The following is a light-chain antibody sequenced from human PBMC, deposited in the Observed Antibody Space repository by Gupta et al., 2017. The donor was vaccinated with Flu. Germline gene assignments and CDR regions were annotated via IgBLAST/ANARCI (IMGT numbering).Light chain of an antibody. CDR3: MQALQTPRFT. CDR1: QSLLHRNGYNY. Sequence: TPGEPASISCRSSQSLLHRNGYNYLDWYLQKPGQSPRLLIYVGSNRATGVPDRFSGSGSGTEFTLKISRVEAEDVGVYYCMQALQTPRFTFGPGTKVDIK. J-gene: IGKJ3*01. CDR2: VGS. V-gene: IGKV2-28*01.